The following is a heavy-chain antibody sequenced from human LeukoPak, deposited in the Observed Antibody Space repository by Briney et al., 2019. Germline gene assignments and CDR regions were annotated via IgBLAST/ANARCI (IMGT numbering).Heavy chain of an antibody. CDR1: GYYFSTYS. V-gene: IGHV1-18*01. CDR2: INCDNGNT. D-gene: IGHD3-16*01. J-gene: IGHJ4*02. CDR3: AREWRGGDY. Sequence: ASVSVSCETSGYYFSTYSINWVRQSPGQGLEWVGWINCDNGNTNYAQKFQGRVTMTTDTPTKTAYMELRSLTSDDTAVYYCAREWRGGDYWGQGSLVTVSS.